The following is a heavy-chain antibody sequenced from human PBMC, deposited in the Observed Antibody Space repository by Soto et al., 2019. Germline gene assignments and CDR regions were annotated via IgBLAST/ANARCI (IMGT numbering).Heavy chain of an antibody. Sequence: GGSLRLSCAASGLTFHGYGISWVRQSPKKGLEWVSSINFLQGTTYYADSVKGRSTIFKDGAKETVYLQLNSLTVDDTAIYYCATDIVVVVAAENGDYWGQGTLVTVSS. CDR2: INFLQGTT. CDR1: GLTFHGYG. V-gene: IGHV3-23*01. CDR3: ATDIVVVVAAENGDY. J-gene: IGHJ4*02. D-gene: IGHD2-15*01.